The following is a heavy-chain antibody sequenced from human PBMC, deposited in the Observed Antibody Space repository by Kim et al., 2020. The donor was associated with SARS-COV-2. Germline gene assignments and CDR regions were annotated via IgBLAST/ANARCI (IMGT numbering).Heavy chain of an antibody. J-gene: IGHJ4*02. V-gene: IGHV4-59*01. Sequence: YTPSPKSRVTISVDTSKNQFSLKLSSVTAADTAVYYCARAPRYGDYYFDYWGQGTLVTVSS. D-gene: IGHD4-17*01. CDR3: ARAPRYGDYYFDY.